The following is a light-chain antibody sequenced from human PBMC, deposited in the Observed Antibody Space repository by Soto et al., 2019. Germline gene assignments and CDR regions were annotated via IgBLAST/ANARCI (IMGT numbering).Light chain of an antibody. CDR1: SSDVGGYNY. CDR2: DVS. Sequence: QSVLTQPASVSGSPGQSITISCTGTSSDVGGYNYVSWYQQHPGKAPKLIIFDVSKRPSGVSNRFSGSKSSNTASLTISGLQAEDEADYYCNSYTTSRSRVFGGGTKLTVL. CDR3: NSYTTSRSRV. J-gene: IGLJ3*02. V-gene: IGLV2-14*03.